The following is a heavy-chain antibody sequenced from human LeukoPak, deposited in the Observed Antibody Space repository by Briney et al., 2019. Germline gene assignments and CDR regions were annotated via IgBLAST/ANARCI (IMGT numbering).Heavy chain of an antibody. D-gene: IGHD1-26*01. Sequence: GGSLRLSCAASGFTFSSYWMHWFRQAPGKGLVWVSRINTDGSSTNYADSVKGRFTVSRDNAKNTLYLQMNSLRAEDTAVYYCATGRGTPLGFWGQGALVTVSS. CDR1: GFTFSSYW. CDR2: INTDGSST. CDR3: ATGRGTPLGF. J-gene: IGHJ4*02. V-gene: IGHV3-74*01.